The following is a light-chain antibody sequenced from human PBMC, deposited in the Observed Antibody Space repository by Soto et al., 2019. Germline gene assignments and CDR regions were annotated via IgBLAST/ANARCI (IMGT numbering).Light chain of an antibody. CDR1: SSDGCGYNY. CDR2: DVS. CDR3: SSYNSSSTPNYV. Sequence: QSALAQPASVSGSPGQSITISCTGTSSDGCGYNYVSWYQQHPGKAPELMIYDVSNRPSGVSNRFSGSKSGNTASLTISGLQAEDEADYYCSSYNSSSTPNYVFGTSTKVTVL. J-gene: IGLJ1*01. V-gene: IGLV2-14*01.